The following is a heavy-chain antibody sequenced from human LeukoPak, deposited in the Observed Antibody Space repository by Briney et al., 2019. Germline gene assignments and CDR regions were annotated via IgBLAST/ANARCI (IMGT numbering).Heavy chain of an antibody. Sequence: PSETLSLTCTVSGGSISSYYWSWIRQPPGKGLEWIGYIYYSGSTNYNPSLKSRVTISVDRSKNQFSLKLSSVTAADTAVYYCARGAQSYYFDYWGQGTLATVSS. CDR3: ARGAQSYYFDY. J-gene: IGHJ4*02. V-gene: IGHV4-59*12. CDR1: GGSISSYY. CDR2: IYYSGST.